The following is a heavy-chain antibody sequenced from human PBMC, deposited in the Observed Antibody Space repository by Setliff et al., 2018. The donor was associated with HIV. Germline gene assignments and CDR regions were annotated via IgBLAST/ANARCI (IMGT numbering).Heavy chain of an antibody. D-gene: IGHD2-2*01. CDR2: MKSKTDGGTT. Sequence: PGGSLRLSCAASGFTFSNTWMSWVRQAPGKGLEWVGRMKSKTDGGTTDYTPPVKGRFTISRDDSKNTLYLQMDSLKTEDTANYYCAASADGDCATTNCANWFDPWGQGTLVTVSS. J-gene: IGHJ5*02. V-gene: IGHV3-15*01. CDR1: GFTFSNTW. CDR3: AASADGDCATTNCANWFDP.